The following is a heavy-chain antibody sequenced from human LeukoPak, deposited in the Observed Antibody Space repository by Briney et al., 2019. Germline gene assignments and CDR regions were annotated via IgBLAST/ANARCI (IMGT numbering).Heavy chain of an antibody. D-gene: IGHD1-26*01. CDR3: AVLSGNDAFDI. Sequence: ASVKVSCKASGYTFTSYSISWVRQAPGQGLEWMGRISAYNGNTNYAQNLQGRVTMTTDTSTSTAYMELRSLRSDDTAVYYCAVLSGNDAFDIWGQGTMVTVSS. V-gene: IGHV1-18*01. J-gene: IGHJ3*02. CDR2: ISAYNGNT. CDR1: GYTFTSYS.